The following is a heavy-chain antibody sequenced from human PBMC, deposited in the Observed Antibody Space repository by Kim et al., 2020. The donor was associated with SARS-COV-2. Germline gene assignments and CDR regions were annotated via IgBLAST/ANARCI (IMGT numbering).Heavy chain of an antibody. CDR2: VHHSGST. J-gene: IGHJ4*02. CDR1: GGSIGSHNW. V-gene: IGHV4-4*02. CDR3: AKVGDGYNTLDH. D-gene: IGHD5-12*01. Sequence: SETLSLTCDVSGGSIGSHNWWTWVRQPPGKGLEWIGEVHHSGSTTYNPSLKSRVSMSVDTSKSNFSLRLGSVTAADTAVYYCAKVGDGYNTLDHWGRGTLVTVSS.